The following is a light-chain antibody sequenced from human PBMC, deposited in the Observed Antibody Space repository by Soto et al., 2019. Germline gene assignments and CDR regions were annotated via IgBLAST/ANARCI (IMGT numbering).Light chain of an antibody. CDR2: KAS. CDR1: QTISNW. Sequence: IQMTQSPSTLSASVGDRVTITCRASQTISNWLAWYQQKPGKAPKLLIYKASTLESAVPSRFSGSGSGTEFTLAISSLQPEDSATYYCQQSFSTPQTFGGGTKVDIK. CDR3: QQSFSTPQT. V-gene: IGKV1-5*03. J-gene: IGKJ4*01.